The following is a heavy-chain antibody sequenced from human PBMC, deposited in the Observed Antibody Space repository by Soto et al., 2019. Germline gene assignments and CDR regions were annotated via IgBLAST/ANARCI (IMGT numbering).Heavy chain of an antibody. CDR3: ARGQQWLVPIGWFDP. J-gene: IGHJ5*02. CDR2: IYHSGRT. D-gene: IGHD6-19*01. V-gene: IGHV4-4*02. CDR1: GGSISSSNW. Sequence: QVQLQESGPGLVKPSGTLSLTCAVSGGSISSSNWWSWVRQPPGKGLEWIGEIYHSGRTNYNPSLKSRVTISVDKSKHQFSLNLSSVTAADTAVYYCARGQQWLVPIGWFDPWGQGTLVTVSS.